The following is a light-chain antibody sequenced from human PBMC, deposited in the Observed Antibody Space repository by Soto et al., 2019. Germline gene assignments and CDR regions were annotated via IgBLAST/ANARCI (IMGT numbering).Light chain of an antibody. CDR2: EVS. Sequence: QSALTQPASVSGSPGQSITISCTGTSSDVGGYNYVSWYQQHPGNAPKLMIYEVSNRPSGVSNRFSGSKSGNTASLTISGLQAEDEADYYCSSYTSSSTYVFGTGTKLTVL. J-gene: IGLJ1*01. V-gene: IGLV2-14*01. CDR1: SSDVGGYNY. CDR3: SSYTSSSTYV.